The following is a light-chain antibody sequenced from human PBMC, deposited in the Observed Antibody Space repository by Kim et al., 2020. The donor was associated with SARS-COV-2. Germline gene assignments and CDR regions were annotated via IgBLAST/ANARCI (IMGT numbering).Light chain of an antibody. CDR3: NSRDSSGNVV. Sequence: VALGQQVRITCQGDSLRSYYASWYQQKPGQAPVLVIYGKNNRPSGIPDRFSGSSSGNTASLTITGAQAEDEADYYCNSRDSSGNVVFGGGTQLTVL. V-gene: IGLV3-19*01. CDR1: SLRSYY. J-gene: IGLJ2*01. CDR2: GKN.